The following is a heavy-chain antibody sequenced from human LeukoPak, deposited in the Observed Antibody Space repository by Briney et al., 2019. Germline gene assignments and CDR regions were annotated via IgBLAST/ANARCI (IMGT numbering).Heavy chain of an antibody. CDR2: ISSSSSYI. V-gene: IGHV3-21*01. CDR3: ARDPVTRDY. CDR1: GFTFSSYS. D-gene: IGHD4-11*01. J-gene: IGHJ4*02. Sequence: PGGSLRLSCAASGFTFSSYSMNWVRQAPGKGLEWVSSISSSSSYIYYPDSVKGRFTISRDNAKNSLYLQMNSLRAEDTAVYYCARDPVTRDYWGQGTLVTVSS.